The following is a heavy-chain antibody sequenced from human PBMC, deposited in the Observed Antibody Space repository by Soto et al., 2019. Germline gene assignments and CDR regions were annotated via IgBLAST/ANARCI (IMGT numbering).Heavy chain of an antibody. CDR2: INPNNGDQ. J-gene: IGHJ4*02. CDR1: GYTFTGYF. Sequence: ASVKVSCKASGYTFTGYFVHWVRQVPGQGLEWMGWINPNNGDQNYAQNFQGRVTMTRDTSINTAYMGRGRLRSEDTAINYCARIKFDYYCCGGNAYWGQGALVTVSS. D-gene: IGHD3-16*01. V-gene: IGHV1-2*02. CDR3: ARIKFDYYCCGGNAY.